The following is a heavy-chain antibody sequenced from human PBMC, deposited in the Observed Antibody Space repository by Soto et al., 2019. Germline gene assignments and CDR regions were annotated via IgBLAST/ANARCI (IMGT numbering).Heavy chain of an antibody. J-gene: IGHJ4*02. CDR2: IYPGDSDT. CDR3: ARRNDYNYFDY. V-gene: IGHV5-51*01. CDR1: GYSFTSYW. D-gene: IGHD4-4*01. Sequence: GESLKISCKASGYSFTSYWIAWVRQMPGKGLEWMGIIYPGDSDTRYSPSFQGQVTISADKSITTAYLQWSSLKASDTAMYYCARRNDYNYFDYWGQGTLVTVSS.